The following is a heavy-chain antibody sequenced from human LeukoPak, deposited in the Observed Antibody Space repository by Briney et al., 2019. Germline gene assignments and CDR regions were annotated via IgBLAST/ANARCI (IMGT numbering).Heavy chain of an antibody. Sequence: PGGSLRLSCAASGFTFNDYAMHWLRQAPGKGLEWVSDISYDGSNKYYADSVKGRFTISRGNSKNTLYLQMNSLRAEDTAVYYCAKDYYGSGATPEAWGQGTLVTVSS. CDR1: GFTFNDYA. V-gene: IGHV3-30*18. CDR3: AKDYYGSGATPEA. CDR2: ISYDGSNK. D-gene: IGHD3-10*01. J-gene: IGHJ5*02.